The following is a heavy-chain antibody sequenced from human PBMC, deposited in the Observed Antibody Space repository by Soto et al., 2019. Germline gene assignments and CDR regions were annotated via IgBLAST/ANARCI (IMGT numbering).Heavy chain of an antibody. CDR2: ISYDGSNK. CDR1: GYTFSSYG. Sequence: LRLSCAASGYTFSSYGMHWVRQAPGKGLEWVAVISYDGSNKYYADSVKGRFTISRDNSKNTLYLQMNSLRAEDTAVYYCAKDNRAPFDYWGQGTLVTVSS. J-gene: IGHJ4*02. CDR3: AKDNRAPFDY. V-gene: IGHV3-30*18.